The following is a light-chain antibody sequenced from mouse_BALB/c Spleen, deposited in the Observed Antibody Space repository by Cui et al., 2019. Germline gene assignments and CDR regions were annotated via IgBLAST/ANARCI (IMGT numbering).Light chain of an antibody. CDR1: QSVLYSSNKKNY. Sequence: IMMTQSASALAVTAGEKVTMRCKSSQSVLYSSNKKNYVAWYQQKPGQSPKLLIYWASTRESGVPDRFTGSGSGTDFTRTISSVQAEDLAVDYCHQYLSALTFGAGTKLELK. CDR2: WAS. V-gene: IGKV8-27*01. J-gene: IGKJ5*01. CDR3: HQYLSALT.